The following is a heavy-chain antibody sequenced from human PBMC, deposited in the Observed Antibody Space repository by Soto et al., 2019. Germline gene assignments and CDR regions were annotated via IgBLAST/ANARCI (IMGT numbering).Heavy chain of an antibody. CDR2: IIPIFGTA. V-gene: IGHV1-69*06. CDR1: GGTFSSYA. CDR3: ARAYYYDSSGYDWFDP. Sequence: ASVKVSCKASGGTFSSYAISWVRQAPGQGLEWMGGIIPIFGTANYAQKFQGRVTITADKSTSTAYMELSSLRSEDTAVYYCARAYYYDSSGYDWFDPWGQGTLVTVSS. J-gene: IGHJ5*02. D-gene: IGHD3-22*01.